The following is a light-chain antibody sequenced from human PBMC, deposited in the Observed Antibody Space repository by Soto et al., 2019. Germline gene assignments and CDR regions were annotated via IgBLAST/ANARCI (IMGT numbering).Light chain of an antibody. CDR1: QSVSSSY. V-gene: IGKV3-20*01. J-gene: IGKJ1*01. CDR3: QQYDSSGWT. Sequence: EIVLTQSPGTLSLSPGERATLSCRASQSVSSSYLAWYQHKPGQAPRLLIYGASIRATTIPDRFSGSGSGTDFPLTISRLEPEDFAVYSCQQYDSSGWTFGKGTKVEIK. CDR2: GAS.